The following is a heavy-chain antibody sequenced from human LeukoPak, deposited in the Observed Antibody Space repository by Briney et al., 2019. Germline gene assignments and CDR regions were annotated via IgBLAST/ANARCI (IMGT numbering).Heavy chain of an antibody. CDR3: ARSDYYDSGGYLDY. Sequence: PSETLSLTCTVSGGSIRGHRWSWIRQPPGKGLEWIGYIHNSGRTNYNPSLKSRVTISIDTSKNQFYLKLSSVTAADTAVYYCARSDYYDSGGYLDYWGQGTLVTVSS. CDR1: GGSIRGHR. V-gene: IGHV4-59*11. J-gene: IGHJ4*02. D-gene: IGHD3-22*01. CDR2: IHNSGRT.